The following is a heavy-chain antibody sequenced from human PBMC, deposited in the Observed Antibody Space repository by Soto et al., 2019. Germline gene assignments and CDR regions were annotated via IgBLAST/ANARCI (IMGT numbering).Heavy chain of an antibody. J-gene: IGHJ4*02. CDR1: GLTLSSYA. CDR2: ISGSGAAT. D-gene: IGHD3-22*01. CDR3: AKAPSVSMMVVGPSFDH. V-gene: IGHV3-23*01. Sequence: EVQLLESGGGLVQPGGSLRLSCAASGLTLSSYAMSWVRQAPGKGLEWVSSISGSGAATYYADSVKGRFTISRDNSKNTLYLQMNSLRAEDTAVYYCAKAPSVSMMVVGPSFDHWGQGTQVTVSS.